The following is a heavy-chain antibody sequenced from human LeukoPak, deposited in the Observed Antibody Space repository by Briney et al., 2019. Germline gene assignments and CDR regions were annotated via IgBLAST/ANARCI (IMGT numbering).Heavy chain of an antibody. CDR2: IYSGGST. D-gene: IGHD5-18*01. V-gene: IGHV3-53*01. CDR3: ASDVDTAMTWYYMDV. CDR1: GFTVSSNY. J-gene: IGHJ6*03. Sequence: GGSLRLSCAASGFTVSSNYMSWVRQAPGKGLEWVSVIYSGGSTYYADSVKGRFTISRDNSKNTLYLQMNSLRAEDTAVYYCASDVDTAMTWYYMDVWGKGTTVTVSS.